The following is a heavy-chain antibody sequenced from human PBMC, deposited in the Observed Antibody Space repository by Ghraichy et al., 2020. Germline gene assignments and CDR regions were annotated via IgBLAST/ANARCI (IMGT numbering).Heavy chain of an antibody. CDR3: ARPLRPGDAFDI. J-gene: IGHJ3*02. Sequence: SETLSLTCTVSGGSISSYYWNWIRQPPGKGLEWIGYIYYSGSTNYNPSLKSRVTISVDTSKNQFSLKLSSVTAADTAVYYCARPLRPGDAFDIWGQGTMVTVSS. CDR2: IYYSGST. CDR1: GGSISSYY. V-gene: IGHV4-59*08.